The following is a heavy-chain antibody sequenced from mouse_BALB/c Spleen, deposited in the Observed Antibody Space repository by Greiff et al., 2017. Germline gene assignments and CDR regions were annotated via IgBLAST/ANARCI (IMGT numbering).Heavy chain of an antibody. J-gene: IGHJ4*01. V-gene: IGHV14-3*02. CDR2: IDPANGNT. Sequence: EVQLQQSGAELVKPGASVKLSCTASGFNINDTYMHWVKQRPEQGLEWIGRIDPANGNTKYDPKFQGKATITADTSSNTAYLQLSSLTSEDTAVYYCARVHSYYYAMDYWGQGTSVTVSS. CDR1: GFNINDTY. CDR3: ARVHSYYYAMDY.